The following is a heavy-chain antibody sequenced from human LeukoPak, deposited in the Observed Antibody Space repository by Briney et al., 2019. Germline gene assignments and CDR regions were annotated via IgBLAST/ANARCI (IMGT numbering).Heavy chain of an antibody. CDR2: IYSGGST. CDR1: GFTFSSYA. CDR3: ARGYYYGMIDY. J-gene: IGHJ4*02. Sequence: GGSLRLSCAASGFTFSSYAMSWVRQAPGKGLEWVSVIYSGGSTYYADSVKGRFTISRDNSKNTLYLQMNSLRAEDTAVYYCARGYYYGMIDYWGQGTLVTVSS. V-gene: IGHV3-66*01. D-gene: IGHD3-10*01.